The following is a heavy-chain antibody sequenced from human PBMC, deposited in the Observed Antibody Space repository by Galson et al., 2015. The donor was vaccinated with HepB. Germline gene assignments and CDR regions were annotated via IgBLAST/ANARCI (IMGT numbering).Heavy chain of an antibody. CDR1: GYTFTSYY. J-gene: IGHJ6*02. Sequence: SVKVSCKASGYTFTSYYMHWVRQAPGQGLEWMGIINPSGGSTSYAQKLQGRVTMTRDTSTSTVYMELSSLRSEDTAVYYCARDGPPRGYCSGGSCEDKNYYYYGMDVWGQGTTVTVSS. D-gene: IGHD2-15*01. CDR3: ARDGPPRGYCSGGSCEDKNYYYYGMDV. V-gene: IGHV1-46*04. CDR2: INPSGGST.